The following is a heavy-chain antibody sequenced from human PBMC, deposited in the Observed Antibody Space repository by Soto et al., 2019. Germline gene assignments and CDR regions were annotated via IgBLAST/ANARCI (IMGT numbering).Heavy chain of an antibody. CDR1: GGSINSGRSS. D-gene: IGHD3-22*01. Sequence: PSETLSLTCSVSGGSINSGRSSWNWIRQSPGKGLEWIAYIYHSGSTYYNPSLKSRVTISVDTSKNQFSLKLSSVTAADTAVYYCARAGDSSGYPNDYWGQGTLVTVSS. CDR2: IYHSGST. V-gene: IGHV4-30-2*06. CDR3: ARAGDSSGYPNDY. J-gene: IGHJ4*02.